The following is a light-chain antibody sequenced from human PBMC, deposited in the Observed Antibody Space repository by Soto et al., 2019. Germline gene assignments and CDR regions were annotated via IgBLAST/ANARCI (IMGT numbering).Light chain of an antibody. Sequence: MTQSPAALSASVGDRVTITCRASQSISSWLAWYQQKPGKAPKLLIYKASSLESGVPSRFSGSGSGTEFTLTISSLQPDDFTTYYCQQYTSYSRTFGQGANEDI. J-gene: IGKJ1*01. CDR3: QQYTSYSRT. CDR2: KAS. CDR1: QSISSW. V-gene: IGKV1-5*03.